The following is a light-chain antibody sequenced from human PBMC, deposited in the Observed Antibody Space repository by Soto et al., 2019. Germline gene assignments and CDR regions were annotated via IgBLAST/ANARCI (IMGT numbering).Light chain of an antibody. CDR1: QSVSSY. V-gene: IGKV3-11*01. J-gene: IGKJ5*01. CDR3: QQRNVWPAT. Sequence: DIVLTQSPATLSLSPGERATLSCRASQSVSSYLAWYQQTPGQAPRLLMYDASKRATDTPARFSGSGSWTDFTLTISSLEPEDFAVYYCQQRNVWPATFGQGTRLEIK. CDR2: DAS.